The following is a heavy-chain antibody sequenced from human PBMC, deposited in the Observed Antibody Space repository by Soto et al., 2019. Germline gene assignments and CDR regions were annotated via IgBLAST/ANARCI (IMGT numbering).Heavy chain of an antibody. D-gene: IGHD3-16*02. V-gene: IGHV3-23*01. CDR2: ISGSGGST. J-gene: IGHJ4*02. Sequence: GGSLRLSCAASGFTFSSYAMSWVRQAPGKGLEWVSAISGSGGSTYSADSVEGRFTISRDKSKNTQYLQMNSLRAEDTAVTSCEKDSLKGGVIVPETLDYWGQGTLVTVSS. CDR3: EKDSLKGGVIVPETLDY. CDR1: GFTFSSYA.